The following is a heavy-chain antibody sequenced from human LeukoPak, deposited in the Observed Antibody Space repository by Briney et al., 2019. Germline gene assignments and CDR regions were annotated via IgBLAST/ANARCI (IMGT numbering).Heavy chain of an antibody. CDR3: ARSRLWPTGTVDI. CDR1: GGSFRGYY. CDR2: INHGGST. J-gene: IGHJ3*02. D-gene: IGHD2-8*02. Sequence: SETLSLTCAVLGGSFRGYYWSWLRQSPGKGLEWIGEINHGGSTNYNPSLRSRVTISIDTSNNQFSLKLTSVTAADTALYFCARSRLWPTGTVDIWDQGAMVTVSS. V-gene: IGHV4-34*01.